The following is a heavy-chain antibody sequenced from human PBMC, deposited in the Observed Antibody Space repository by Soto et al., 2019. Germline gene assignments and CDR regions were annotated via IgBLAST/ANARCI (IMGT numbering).Heavy chain of an antibody. D-gene: IGHD3-22*01. CDR3: ARDSGDSSGYYKY. Sequence: ASVKVSCKASGYTFTGYYMHWVRQAPGQGLEWMGWINPNSGGTNYAQKFQGWVTMTRDTSISTAYMELSRLRSDDTAVYYCARDSGDSSGYYKYWGQGTMVTVSA. CDR2: INPNSGGT. V-gene: IGHV1-2*04. J-gene: IGHJ4*02. CDR1: GYTFTGYY.